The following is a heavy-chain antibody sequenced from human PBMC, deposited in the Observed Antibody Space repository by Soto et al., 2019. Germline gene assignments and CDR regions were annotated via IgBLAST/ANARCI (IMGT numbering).Heavy chain of an antibody. J-gene: IGHJ4*02. CDR1: GFTFSNYG. D-gene: IGHD3-10*01. Sequence: VGSLRLSCAASGFTFSNYGMHWVRQAPGKGLEWVAVISDDGVSKYYADSVQGRFTISRDNSESVVLLQMNSLRPDDTALYFCARAYYFGSGTSYTLYYWGQGTQVTV. CDR2: ISDDGVSK. V-gene: IGHV3-30*03. CDR3: ARAYYFGSGTSYTLYY.